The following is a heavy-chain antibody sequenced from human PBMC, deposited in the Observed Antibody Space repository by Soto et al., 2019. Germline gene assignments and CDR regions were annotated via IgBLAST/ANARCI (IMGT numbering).Heavy chain of an antibody. CDR1: GFTFSSYA. CDR2: ISGSGGST. CDR3: AKVGGTTIFGVVISQYNWFDP. V-gene: IGHV3-23*01. D-gene: IGHD3-3*01. Sequence: EVQLLESGGGLVQPGGSLRLSCAASGFTFSSYAMSWVRQAPGKGLEWVSAISGSGGSTYYADSEKGRFTISRDNSKNTLYLKMNGLSAEYTAVYYCAKVGGTTIFGVVISQYNWFDPWGQGTLVTVSS. J-gene: IGHJ5*02.